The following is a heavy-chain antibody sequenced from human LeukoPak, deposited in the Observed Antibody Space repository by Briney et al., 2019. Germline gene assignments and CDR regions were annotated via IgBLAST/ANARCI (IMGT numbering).Heavy chain of an antibody. Sequence: GGSLRLSCAASGFTFDDYAMHWVRQAPGKGLEWVSGISWNSGSIGYADSVKGRLTISRDNAKNSLYLQMNSLRAEDMALYYCAKDMRSGYSYGNTIDYWGQGTLVTVSS. CDR3: AKDMRSGYSYGNTIDY. CDR1: GFTFDDYA. V-gene: IGHV3-9*03. CDR2: ISWNSGSI. J-gene: IGHJ4*02. D-gene: IGHD5-18*01.